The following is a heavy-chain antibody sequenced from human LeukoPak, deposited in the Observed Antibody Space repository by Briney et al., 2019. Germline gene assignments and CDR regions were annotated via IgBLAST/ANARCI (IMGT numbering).Heavy chain of an antibody. CDR3: ARGDWWQLQFDY. V-gene: IGHV1-18*01. Sequence: ASVKVSCKASGYTSSTYGITWVRRAPGQGLEWMGWISTHNGNINYAQKFQDRVTMTTDTSTNTAYMELRSLRSDDTAVYYCARGDWWQLQFDYWGQGTLVAVSS. CDR2: ISTHNGNI. J-gene: IGHJ4*02. D-gene: IGHD2-8*02. CDR1: GYTSSTYG.